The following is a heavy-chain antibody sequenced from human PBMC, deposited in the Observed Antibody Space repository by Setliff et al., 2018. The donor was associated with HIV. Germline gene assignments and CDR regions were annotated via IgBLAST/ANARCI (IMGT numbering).Heavy chain of an antibody. Sequence: PSETLSLTCTVSGGSISSSSSYWGWIRQPPGKGLEWIGSIYYSGNTYYNPSLKSRLTISVDTSKNQFSLNLSSVTTADTAVYYCARGGASSKYFQHWGQGTLVTVSS. J-gene: IGHJ1*01. CDR3: ARGGASSKYFQH. D-gene: IGHD3-16*01. CDR2: IYYSGNT. CDR1: GGSISSSSSY. V-gene: IGHV4-39*07.